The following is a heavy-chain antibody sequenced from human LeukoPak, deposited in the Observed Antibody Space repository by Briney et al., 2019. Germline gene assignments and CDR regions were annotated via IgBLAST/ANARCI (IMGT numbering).Heavy chain of an antibody. J-gene: IGHJ4*02. CDR2: INPNSGGT. CDR3: ARDLRELLGGYYFDY. CDR1: GYTFTGYY. V-gene: IGHV1-2*02. Sequence: ASVKVSCKASGYTFTGYYMHWVRQAPGQGLEWMGWINPNSGGTNYAQKFQGRVTMTRDTSISTAYMELSRLRSDDTAVYYCARDLRELLGGYYFDYWGQGTLVTVSS. D-gene: IGHD1-26*01.